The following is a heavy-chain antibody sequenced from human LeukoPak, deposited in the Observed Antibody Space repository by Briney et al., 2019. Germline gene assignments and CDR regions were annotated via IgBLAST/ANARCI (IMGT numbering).Heavy chain of an antibody. Sequence: SETLSLTCTVSGGSISSYYWSWIRQPAGKGLEWIGRIYTSGSTNYNPSLKSRVTMSVDTSKNQFSLKLSSVTAADTAVYYCARVRDTAMVRDAFDIWGQGTMVTVSS. CDR3: ARVRDTAMVRDAFDI. CDR2: IYTSGST. V-gene: IGHV4-4*07. D-gene: IGHD5-18*01. J-gene: IGHJ3*02. CDR1: GGSISSYY.